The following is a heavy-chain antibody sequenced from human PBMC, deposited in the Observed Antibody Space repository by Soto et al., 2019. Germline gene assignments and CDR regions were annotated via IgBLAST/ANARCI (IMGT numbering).Heavy chain of an antibody. Sequence: PSETLSLTCAVSGGSISSSNWWSWVRQPPGKGLEWIGEIYHSGSTNYNPSLKSRVTISVDKSKNQFSLKLSSVTAADTAVYYCARRLGYCSSTSCYPTHYFDYWGQGTLVTVSS. CDR3: ARRLGYCSSTSCYPTHYFDY. V-gene: IGHV4-4*02. CDR1: GGSISSSNW. CDR2: IYHSGST. D-gene: IGHD2-2*01. J-gene: IGHJ4*02.